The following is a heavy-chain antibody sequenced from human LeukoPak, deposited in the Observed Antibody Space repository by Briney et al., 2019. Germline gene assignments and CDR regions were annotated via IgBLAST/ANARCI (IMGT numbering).Heavy chain of an antibody. J-gene: IGHJ5*02. CDR1: GGSFSGYY. D-gene: IGHD2-15*01. V-gene: IGHV4-34*01. CDR3: ARGGLFVVVVAATRSWFDP. CDR2: INHSGST. Sequence: SETLSLTCAVYGGSFSGYYWSWIRQPPGKGLEWIGEINHSGSTNYNPSLKSRVTISVDTSKNQFSLKLSSVTAADTAVYYCARGGLFVVVVAATRSWFDPWGQGTLVTVSS.